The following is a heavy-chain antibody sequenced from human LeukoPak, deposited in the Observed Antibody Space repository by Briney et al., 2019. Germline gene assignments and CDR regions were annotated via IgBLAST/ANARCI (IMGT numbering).Heavy chain of an antibody. J-gene: IGHJ4*02. CDR1: GYTFTSYY. CDR3: ARDLRYRTISVGGY. V-gene: IGHV1-46*01. CDR2: INPSGGST. D-gene: IGHD1-26*01. Sequence: ASVKVSCKASGYTFTSYYMHWVRQAPGQGLEWMGIINPSGGSTSYAQKFQGRVTMTTDTSTSTAYMELRSLRSDDTAVYYCARDLRYRTISVGGYWGQGTLVTVSS.